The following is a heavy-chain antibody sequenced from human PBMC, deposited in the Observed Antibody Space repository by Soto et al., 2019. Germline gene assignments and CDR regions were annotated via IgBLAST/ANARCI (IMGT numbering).Heavy chain of an antibody. Sequence: QVQLVQSGAEVKKPGASVKDSCTASGYMFTAYAIHWVRKAPGQMRDWMGWIKAVNGYTESSQKLQGRGTITTDTSASTGYMELSSVRTEDTAVYYSSRYGTYTRERWFYYWGQGPLVTVSS. CDR2: IKAVNGYT. D-gene: IGHD1-26*01. CDR3: SRYGTYTRERWFYY. V-gene: IGHV1-3*01. CDR1: GYMFTAYA. J-gene: IGHJ4*02.